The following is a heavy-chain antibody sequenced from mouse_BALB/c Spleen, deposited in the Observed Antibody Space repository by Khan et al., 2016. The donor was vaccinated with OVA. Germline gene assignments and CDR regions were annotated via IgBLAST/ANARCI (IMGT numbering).Heavy chain of an antibody. D-gene: IGHD1-2*01. CDR2: ISYSGST. Sequence: EVQLQESGPGLVKPSQSLSLSCTVTGYSITSGYSWNWIRQFPGNQLEWMGYISYSGSTNYNQSLKSKITITRDTSKNQFFLQLNSVTTEDTATKSSARTARIKYWGQGTTLTVSS. CDR3: ARTARIKY. V-gene: IGHV3-1*02. J-gene: IGHJ2*01. CDR1: GYSITSGYS.